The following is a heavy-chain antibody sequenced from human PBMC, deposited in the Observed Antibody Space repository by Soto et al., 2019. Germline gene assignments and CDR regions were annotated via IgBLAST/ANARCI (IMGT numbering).Heavy chain of an antibody. CDR1: GGFITTSTYY. V-gene: IGHV4-39*01. J-gene: IGHJ5*02. CDR2: LDSSGST. D-gene: IGHD1-7*01. Sequence: QLHLQESGPGLVKPSEALSLTCIVSGGFITTSTYYWGWVRQPPGKGLEWVGSLDSSGSTYYNPSLQSRVTIFVATSQNQFYLRLNSVTAADPAVYYRPREWNYHGEGWFDPWGQGTLVTVSS. CDR3: PREWNYHGEGWFDP.